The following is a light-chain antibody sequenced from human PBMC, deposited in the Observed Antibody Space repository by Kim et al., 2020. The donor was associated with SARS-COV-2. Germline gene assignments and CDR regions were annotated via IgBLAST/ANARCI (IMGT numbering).Light chain of an antibody. CDR2: EDT. V-gene: IGLV3-1*01. J-gene: IGLJ1*01. Sequence: SYELTQPPSVSMSPGQTARITCSGDKLGDKYTYWYQQRPGQSPVLVMSEDTKRPSGIPERFSGSNSGNTATLTISETQAVDEAAYYCQAWDSKTVVFGTGTKVTVL. CDR1: KLGDKY. CDR3: QAWDSKTVV.